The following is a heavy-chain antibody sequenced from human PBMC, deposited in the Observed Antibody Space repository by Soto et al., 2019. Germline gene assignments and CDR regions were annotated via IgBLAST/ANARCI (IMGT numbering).Heavy chain of an antibody. Sequence: QLQLQESGPGLLKSSETLSLTCTVSNGSISRSSYYWAWIRQPPGRGLEWIGSIFYSGGTYHNPSPKSRVTMSKDTFKDHFSLSLSSVTAADTAVYYCASHVVSSRHFDSWGQGALVTVSS. D-gene: IGHD3-22*01. CDR1: NGSISRSSYY. J-gene: IGHJ4*02. CDR3: ASHVVSSRHFDS. V-gene: IGHV4-39*02. CDR2: IFYSGGT.